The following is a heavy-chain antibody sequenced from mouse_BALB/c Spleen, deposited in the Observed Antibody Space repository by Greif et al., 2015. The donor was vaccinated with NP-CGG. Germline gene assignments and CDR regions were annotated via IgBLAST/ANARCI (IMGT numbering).Heavy chain of an antibody. D-gene: IGHD2-1*01. CDR3: AREDGNYVGAMDY. J-gene: IGHJ4*01. CDR2: IWAGGST. Sequence: VQLQQSGPGLVAPSQSLSFTCTVSGFSLTSYGVHWVRQPPGKGLEWLGVIWAGGSTKYNSALMSRLSISKDNSKSQVFLKTNSLQTDDTAMYYCAREDGNYVGAMDYWGQGASVTVSS. V-gene: IGHV2-9*02. CDR1: GFSLTSYG.